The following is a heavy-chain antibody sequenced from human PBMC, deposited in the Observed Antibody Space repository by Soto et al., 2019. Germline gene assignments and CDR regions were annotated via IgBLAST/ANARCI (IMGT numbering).Heavy chain of an antibody. J-gene: IGHJ6*02. CDR1: GYTFIRYG. Sequence: QVQLAQSANEVKKPGASVRVSCKAAGYTFIRYGIAWVRQAPGQGLEWLGCISPYNDYTVYAQKFQGRVSMTADTSTRTVYMNLRGLKSDDTAVYYCARGGYYDNSWGKLSHYGLDVWGQGTSVSVSS. CDR2: ISPYNDYT. D-gene: IGHD3-16*01. V-gene: IGHV1-18*01. CDR3: ARGGYYDNSWGKLSHYGLDV.